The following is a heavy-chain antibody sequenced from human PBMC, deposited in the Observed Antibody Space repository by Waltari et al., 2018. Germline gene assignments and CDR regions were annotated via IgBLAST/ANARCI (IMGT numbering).Heavy chain of an antibody. CDR2: INPNSGGT. D-gene: IGHD4-17*01. CDR1: GYTFTGYY. V-gene: IGHV1-2*06. CDR3: ARASTVVTPRLTDY. Sequence: QVQLVQSGAEVKKPGASVKVSCKASGYTFTGYYLHWVRQAPGQGLEWMGRINPNSGGTNYAQKFQGRVTMTRDTSISTAYMELSRLRSDDTAVYYCARASTVVTPRLTDYWGQGTLVTVSS. J-gene: IGHJ4*02.